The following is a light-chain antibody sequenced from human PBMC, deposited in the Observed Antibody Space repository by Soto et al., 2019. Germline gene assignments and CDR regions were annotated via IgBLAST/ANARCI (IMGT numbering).Light chain of an antibody. CDR3: QQYGSSPWT. CDR1: QSVSSSS. CDR2: ATS. V-gene: IGKV3-20*01. J-gene: IGKJ1*01. Sequence: EIVLTQSPGTLSLSPGERATLSCGASQSVSSSSLAWYQQKPGQAPRLLIYATSSRAAGIPDRFSGSGSGTDFTLTISRLEPEDFAVYYCQQYGSSPWTFGQGTKVEIK.